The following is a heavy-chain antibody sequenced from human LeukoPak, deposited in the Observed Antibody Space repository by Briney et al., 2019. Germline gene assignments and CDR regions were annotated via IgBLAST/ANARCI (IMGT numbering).Heavy chain of an antibody. Sequence: GASVKVSSKASGYTFTGYYMHWVRQAPGQGLEWMGWINPNSGGTNYAQKFQGRVTMARDTSISTAYMELSRLRSDDTSLYYCARDPRLVLLWLPYFDYWAQGTLVTVSS. CDR3: ARDPRLVLLWLPYFDY. D-gene: IGHD3-10*01. V-gene: IGHV1-2*02. CDR1: GYTFTGYY. J-gene: IGHJ4*02. CDR2: INPNSGGT.